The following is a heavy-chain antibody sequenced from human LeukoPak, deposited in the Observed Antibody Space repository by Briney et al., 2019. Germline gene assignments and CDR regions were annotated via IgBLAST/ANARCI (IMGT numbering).Heavy chain of an antibody. CDR2: IIPILGIA. D-gene: IGHD2-15*01. Sequence: SVKVSCKASGCTFSSYAISWVRQAPGQGLEWMGRIIPILGIANYAQKLQGRVTITADKSTSTAYMELSSLRSEDTAVYYCANTVVEYYYYGMDVWGQGTTVTVSS. V-gene: IGHV1-69*04. CDR1: GCTFSSYA. CDR3: ANTVVEYYYYGMDV. J-gene: IGHJ6*02.